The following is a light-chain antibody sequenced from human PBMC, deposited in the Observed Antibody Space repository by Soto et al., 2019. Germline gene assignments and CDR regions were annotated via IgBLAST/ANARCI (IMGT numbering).Light chain of an antibody. J-gene: IGKJ4*01. Sequence: DIPMSQSPSALSASVGDRVTITCRASQGIGNHLSWYQQRPGKVPKLLIYSSSTLQSGVPSRFSGSGSGTEFTLTISSLQPEDVATYYCQQVESYPSTFGGGTKVDI. CDR3: QQVESYPST. V-gene: IGKV1-27*01. CDR2: SSS. CDR1: QGIGNH.